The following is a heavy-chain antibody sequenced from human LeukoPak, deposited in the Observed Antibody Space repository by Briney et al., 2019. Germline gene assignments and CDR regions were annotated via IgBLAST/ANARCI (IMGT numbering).Heavy chain of an antibody. CDR2: ISSNGGST. CDR1: GFTFSSYA. V-gene: IGHV3-64D*06. Sequence: PGGSLRLSCSASGFTFSSYAMHWVRQAPGKGLEYVSAISSNGGSTYYADSVKGRFTISRDNSKNTLYLQMSSLRAEDMAVYYCARGFMVRGVINYGMDVWGKGTTVTVSS. CDR3: ARGFMVRGVINYGMDV. J-gene: IGHJ6*04. D-gene: IGHD3-10*01.